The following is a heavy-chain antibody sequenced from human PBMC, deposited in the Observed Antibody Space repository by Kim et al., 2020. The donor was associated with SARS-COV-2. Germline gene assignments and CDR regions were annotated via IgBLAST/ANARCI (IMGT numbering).Heavy chain of an antibody. V-gene: IGHV1-24*01. Sequence: ASVKVSCKVSGYTPTELSMHWVRQAPGKGLEWMGGFDPEDGETIYAQKFQGRVTMTEDTSTDTAYMELSSLRSEDTAVYYCATASSSWYERGWFDPWGQGTLVTVSS. CDR3: ATASSSWYERGWFDP. CDR2: FDPEDGET. CDR1: GYTPTELS. J-gene: IGHJ5*02. D-gene: IGHD6-13*01.